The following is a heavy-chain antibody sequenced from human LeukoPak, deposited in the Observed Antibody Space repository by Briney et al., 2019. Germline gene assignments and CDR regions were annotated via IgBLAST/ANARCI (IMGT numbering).Heavy chain of an antibody. CDR2: ISSSGSTI. V-gene: IGHV3-11*01. D-gene: IGHD6-19*01. CDR1: GFTFSDYY. Sequence: GGSLRLSCAASGFTFSDYYMSWIRQAPGKGLEWVSYISSSGSTIYYADSVKGRFTISRDNAKNSLHLQMNSLRAKDTAVYYCAREGIAVAGIYYYYGMDVWGQGTTVTVSS. CDR3: AREGIAVAGIYYYYGMDV. J-gene: IGHJ6*02.